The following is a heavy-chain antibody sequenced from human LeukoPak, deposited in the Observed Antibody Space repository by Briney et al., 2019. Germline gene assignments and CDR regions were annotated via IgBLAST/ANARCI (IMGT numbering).Heavy chain of an antibody. CDR1: GGSISSYY. D-gene: IGHD3-9*01. CDR3: ARENLVSYYDILTGPLDY. Sequence: SETLSLTRTVSGGSISSYYWSWIRQPPAKGREWIGYIYYSGSTNYNPSLKSRVTISVDTSKNQFSLKLSSVTAADTAVYYCARENLVSYYDILTGPLDYWGQGTLVTVSS. CDR2: IYYSGST. J-gene: IGHJ4*02. V-gene: IGHV4-59*01.